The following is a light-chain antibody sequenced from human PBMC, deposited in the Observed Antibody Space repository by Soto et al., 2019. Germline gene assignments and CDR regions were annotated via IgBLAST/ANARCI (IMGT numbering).Light chain of an antibody. Sequence: DIQMTQSPSSLSAFVGDRVTITCRASQSISSYLNWYQQKPGKAPNLLIYATSSLQSGVPSRFSGSGSGTDFTLTISSLQAEDFATYFCLQDYNYPWTFGQGTKVDIK. CDR2: ATS. J-gene: IGKJ1*01. V-gene: IGKV1-39*01. CDR1: QSISSY. CDR3: LQDYNYPWT.